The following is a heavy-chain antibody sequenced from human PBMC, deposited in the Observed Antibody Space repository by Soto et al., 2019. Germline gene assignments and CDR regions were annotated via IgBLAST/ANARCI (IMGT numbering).Heavy chain of an antibody. V-gene: IGHV4-39*01. CDR1: GDSSVSSSSYY. D-gene: IGHD2-15*01. J-gene: IGHJ6*02. Sequence: SETLSLTCTVSGDSSVSSSSYYWGWIRKPPGKGLEWIGSIYYTGNTFYSPSFRSRLTISVDTSKSQFSLKLRSVTAADTATYYCASEVSSTDGMDVWGQGTTVTVSS. CDR2: IYYTGNT. CDR3: ASEVSSTDGMDV.